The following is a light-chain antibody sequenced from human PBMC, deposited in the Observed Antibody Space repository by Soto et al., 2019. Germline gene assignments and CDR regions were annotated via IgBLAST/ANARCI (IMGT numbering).Light chain of an antibody. V-gene: IGKV3-20*01. CDR2: DAS. Sequence: EIVLTQSPGTLSLSPGERATLSCRASQSVSSSYLAWYQQKPGQAPRLLIYDASRRATGIPDRFSGSGSGTYFTLTTSRLQPEVFAVYYWQQYSYSPAFGGGTKVEIK. CDR3: QQYSYSPA. J-gene: IGKJ4*01. CDR1: QSVSSSY.